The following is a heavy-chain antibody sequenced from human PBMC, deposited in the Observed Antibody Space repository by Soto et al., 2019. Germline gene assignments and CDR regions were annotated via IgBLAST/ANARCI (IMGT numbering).Heavy chain of an antibody. CDR2: IYHSGST. D-gene: IGHD1-26*01. CDR3: ASTTSGGNSVLGAIDY. Sequence: QLQLQESGSGLVKPSQTLSLTCAVSGGSISSGGYSWSWIRQPPGKGLEWIGYIYHSGSTYYNPSLKSRAPISVARSKNQFSRKLSSVTAADTAVYYCASTTSGGNSVLGAIDYWGQGTLVTVSS. CDR1: GGSISSGGYS. J-gene: IGHJ4*02. V-gene: IGHV4-30-2*01.